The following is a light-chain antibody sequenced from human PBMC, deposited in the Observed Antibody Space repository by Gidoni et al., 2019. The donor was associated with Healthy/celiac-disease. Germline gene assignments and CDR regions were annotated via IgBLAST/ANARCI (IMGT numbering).Light chain of an antibody. J-gene: IGKJ3*01. CDR2: DAS. CDR1: QSVSSY. V-gene: IGKV3-11*01. CDR3: QQRSNWPLFT. Sequence: EIVLTQSPATLSLSPGERATLSCRASQSVSSYLAWYQQKPGQAPRLLIYDASNRATGIPARFSGSGSGTDFTLTISSLEPEDFAVYYRQQRSNWPLFTFXPXTKVDIK.